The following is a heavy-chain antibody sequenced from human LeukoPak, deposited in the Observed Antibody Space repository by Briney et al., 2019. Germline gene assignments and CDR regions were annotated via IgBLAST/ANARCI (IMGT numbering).Heavy chain of an antibody. Sequence: GGSLRLSCAASGFTVNTNYMSWVRQAPGKGLEWVSVIYSGGNTNYAVSVKDRFTISRDNAKNSLYLQMNSLRVEDTAVYYCARAVVRGAHAASGVWGQGTTVTVSS. CDR3: ARAVVRGAHAASGV. CDR2: IYSGGNT. CDR1: GFTVNTNY. J-gene: IGHJ6*02. V-gene: IGHV3-66*01. D-gene: IGHD3-10*01.